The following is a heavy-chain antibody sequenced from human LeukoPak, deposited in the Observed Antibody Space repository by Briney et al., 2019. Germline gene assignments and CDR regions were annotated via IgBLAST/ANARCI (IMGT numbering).Heavy chain of an antibody. J-gene: IGHJ3*01. V-gene: IGHV3-30*03. Sequence: GGSLRLSCAASGFTFSSYGMHWVCQAPGKGLEWVAVISYDGSNKYYADSVKGRFTISRDNSKNTLYLQMNSLKTEDTAMYYCIRGGSYQIYDFWGQGTMVTVSS. CDR1: GFTFSSYG. CDR2: ISYDGSNK. D-gene: IGHD1-26*01. CDR3: IRGGSYQIYDF.